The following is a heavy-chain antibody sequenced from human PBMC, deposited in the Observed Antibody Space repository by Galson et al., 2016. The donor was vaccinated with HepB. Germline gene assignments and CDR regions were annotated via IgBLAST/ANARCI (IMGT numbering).Heavy chain of an antibody. V-gene: IGHV3-30*18. J-gene: IGHJ4*02. CDR1: GFTFSNYG. D-gene: IGHD2-21*02. Sequence: SLRLSCAASGFTFSNYGMHWVRQAPGKGLEWVAVISYDGSHKFYTDSVRGRFPISRDNSKNTLYLPMNSLRAEDTAVYYCAKGDLSGDSIDYWGQGTLVTVSS. CDR3: AKGDLSGDSIDY. CDR2: ISYDGSHK.